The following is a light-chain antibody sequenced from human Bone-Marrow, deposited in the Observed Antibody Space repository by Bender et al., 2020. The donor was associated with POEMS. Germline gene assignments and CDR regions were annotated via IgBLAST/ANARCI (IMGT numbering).Light chain of an antibody. CDR2: QDT. V-gene: IGLV3-1*01. CDR3: QSWGSNTAV. Sequence: SYELTQSPSVSVSPGQTASITCSGDNLGDKYVCWYQQKPGQSPVVVIYQDTKRPSGIPGRFSGSTPGNTASLTISGTQTMDEADYYCQSWGSNTAVFGGGTKLTVL. J-gene: IGLJ2*01. CDR1: NLGDKY.